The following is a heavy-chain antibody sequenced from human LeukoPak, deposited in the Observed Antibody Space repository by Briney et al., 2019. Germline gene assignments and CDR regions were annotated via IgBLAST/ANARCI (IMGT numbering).Heavy chain of an antibody. J-gene: IGHJ3*02. V-gene: IGHV4-34*01. CDR1: GGSFSGYY. CDR2: INHSGST. CDR3: ARPFQVDILTGFTPDAFDI. Sequence: SETLSLTCAVYGGSFSGYYWSWIRQPPGKGLEWIGEINHSGSTNYNPSLKSRVTISVDTSKNQFSLKLSSVTAADTAVYYCARPFQVDILTGFTPDAFDIWGQGTMVTVSS. D-gene: IGHD3-9*01.